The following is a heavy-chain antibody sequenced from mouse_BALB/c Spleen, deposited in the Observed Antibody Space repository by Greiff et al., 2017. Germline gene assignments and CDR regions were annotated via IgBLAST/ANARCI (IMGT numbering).Heavy chain of an antibody. CDR2: IDPENGDT. D-gene: IGHD1-2*01. CDR3: NAATARDFDV. CDR1: GFNIKDYY. J-gene: IGHJ1*01. Sequence: ESGAELVRSGASVKLSCTASGFNIKDYYMHWVKQRPEQGLEWIGWIDPENGDTEYAPKFQGKATMTADTSSNTAYLQLSSLTSEDTAVYYCNAATARDFDVWGAGTTVTVSS. V-gene: IGHV14-4*02.